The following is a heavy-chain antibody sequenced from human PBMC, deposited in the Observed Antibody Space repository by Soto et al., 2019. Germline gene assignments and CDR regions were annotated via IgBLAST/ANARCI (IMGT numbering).Heavy chain of an antibody. J-gene: IGHJ4*02. CDR3: ASWYYDILTGYSYFDY. V-gene: IGHV4-39*01. D-gene: IGHD3-9*01. CDR1: GGSISSSSYY. Sequence: PSETLSLTCTVSGGSISSSSYYWGWIRQPPGKGLEWIGSIYYSGSTYYNPSLKSRVTISVDTSKNQFSLKLSSVTAADTAVYYCASWYYDILTGYSYFDYWGQGTLVTVSS. CDR2: IYYSGST.